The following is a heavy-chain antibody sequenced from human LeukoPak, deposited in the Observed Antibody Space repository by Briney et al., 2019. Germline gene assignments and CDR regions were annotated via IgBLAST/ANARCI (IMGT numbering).Heavy chain of an antibody. CDR1: GYSISSGYY. V-gene: IGHV4-38-2*02. CDR2: IYHSGST. Sequence: SETLSLTCTVSGYSISSGYYWGWIRQPPGKGLEWIGSIYHSGSTYYNPSLKSRFTISVDTSKNQFSLKLSSVTAADTAVYYCARVGGSGWFDYWGQGTLVTVSS. J-gene: IGHJ4*02. D-gene: IGHD6-19*01. CDR3: ARVGGSGWFDY.